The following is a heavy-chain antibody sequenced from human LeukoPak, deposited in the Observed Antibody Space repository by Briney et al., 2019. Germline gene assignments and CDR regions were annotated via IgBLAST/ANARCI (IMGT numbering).Heavy chain of an antibody. Sequence: GGSLRLSCAASGFTFSSYGMHWVRQAPGKGLEWVAVISYDGSNKYYADSVKGRFTISRDNSKNTLYLQMNSLRGEDTAVYYCAKRESLSYWGQGTLVTVSS. CDR3: AKRESLSY. CDR1: GFTFSSYG. D-gene: IGHD3-16*02. V-gene: IGHV3-30*18. J-gene: IGHJ4*02. CDR2: ISYDGSNK.